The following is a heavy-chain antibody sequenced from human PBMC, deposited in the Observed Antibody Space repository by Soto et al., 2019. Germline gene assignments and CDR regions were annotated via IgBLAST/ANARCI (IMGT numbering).Heavy chain of an antibody. D-gene: IGHD6-13*01. CDR3: AREISTSYFRFDP. J-gene: IGHJ5*02. CDR1: GGSISSYY. CDR2: IYYSGST. V-gene: IGHV4-59*12. Sequence: SETLSLTCTVSGGSISSYYWSWIRQPPGKGLEWIGYIYYSGSTNYNPSLKSRVTISVDTSKNQFSLKLSSVTAADTAVYSCAREISTSYFRFDPWGQGTLVTVSS.